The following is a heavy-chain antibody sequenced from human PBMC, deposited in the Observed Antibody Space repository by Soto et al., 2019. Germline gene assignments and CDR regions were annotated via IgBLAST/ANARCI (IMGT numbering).Heavy chain of an antibody. CDR2: INPNSGGT. J-gene: IGHJ6*02. V-gene: IGHV1-2*02. Sequence: ASVKVSCKASGGTFTGYDMHWVRQAPVQGLEWMGWINPNSGGTNYAQKFQGRVTMTRDTSISTAYMELSRLRSDDTAVYYCARADSSSWYRGYYYYGMDVWGQGTTVTVSS. CDR3: ARADSSSWYRGYYYYGMDV. D-gene: IGHD6-13*01. CDR1: GGTFTGYD.